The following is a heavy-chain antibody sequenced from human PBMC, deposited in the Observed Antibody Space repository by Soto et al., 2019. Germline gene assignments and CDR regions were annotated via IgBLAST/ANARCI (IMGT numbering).Heavy chain of an antibody. CDR1: GGSISSSSYY. CDR3: ARLSGGSRKTWFGELLPYDY. V-gene: IGHV4-39*01. Sequence: SETLSLTCTVSGGSISSSSYYWGWIRQPPGKGLEWIGSIYYSGSTYYNPSLKSRVTISVDTSKNQFSLKLSSVTAADTAVYYCARLSGGSRKTWFGELLPYDYWGQGTLVTVSS. D-gene: IGHD3-10*01. CDR2: IYYSGST. J-gene: IGHJ4*02.